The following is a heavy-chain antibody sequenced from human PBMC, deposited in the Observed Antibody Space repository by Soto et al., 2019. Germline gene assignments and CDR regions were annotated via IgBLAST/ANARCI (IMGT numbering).Heavy chain of an antibody. CDR2: IYYSGNT. V-gene: IGHV4-59*01. J-gene: IGHJ4*02. CDR3: ARALSYHDVLTGRGWVFYFDY. D-gene: IGHD3-9*01. Sequence: QVRLQESGPGLVKPSETLSLTCAVSGGSISSYYWSWIRQPPGRGLEWIGDIYYSGNTNYNPSLKSRVTISVDRSKSQFSLEVKSVTAADTAVYYSARALSYHDVLTGRGWVFYFDYWGQGTLVTVPS. CDR1: GGSISSYY.